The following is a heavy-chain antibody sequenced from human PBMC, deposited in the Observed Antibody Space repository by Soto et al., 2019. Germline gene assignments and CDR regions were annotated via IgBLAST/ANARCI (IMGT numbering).Heavy chain of an antibody. V-gene: IGHV3-15*01. J-gene: IGHJ4*02. CDR1: GFTFSNAW. Sequence: GGSLRLSCAASGFTFSNAWMSWVRQAPGKGLEWVGRIKSKTDGGTTDYAAPVKGRFTISRDDSKNTLYLQVNSLKTEDTAVYYCTAEQWQPYYFDYWGQGTLVTVS. D-gene: IGHD6-19*01. CDR2: IKSKTDGGTT. CDR3: TAEQWQPYYFDY.